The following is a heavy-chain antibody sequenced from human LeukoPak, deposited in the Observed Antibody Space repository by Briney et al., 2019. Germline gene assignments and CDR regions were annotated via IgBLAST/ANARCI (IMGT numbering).Heavy chain of an antibody. D-gene: IGHD4-17*01. CDR1: GFTFSSYS. CDR2: ISSSSSYI. J-gene: IGHJ4*02. CDR3: ASHYGVYAIPDY. Sequence: GGSLRLSCAASGFTFSSYSMNWVRQAPGKGLEWVSSISSSSSYIYYADSVKGRFTISRDNAKNSLYLQMNSLRAEDTAVYYCASHYGVYAIPDYWGQGTLVTVSS. V-gene: IGHV3-21*01.